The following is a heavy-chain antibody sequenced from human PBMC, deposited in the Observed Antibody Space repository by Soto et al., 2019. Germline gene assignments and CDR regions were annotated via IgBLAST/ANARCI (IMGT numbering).Heavy chain of an antibody. CDR2: IIPILGIA. D-gene: IGHD2-15*01. CDR3: ARVYCSGGSCYSNFDY. J-gene: IGHJ4*02. CDR1: GGTFSSYT. Sequence: QVQLVQSGAEVKKPGSSVKVSCKASGGTFSSYTISWVRQAPGQGLEWMGRIIPILGIANYAQKFQGRVTITADKSTSTAYMELSSLRSEDTAVYYCARVYCSGGSCYSNFDYWGQGTLVTVSS. V-gene: IGHV1-69*02.